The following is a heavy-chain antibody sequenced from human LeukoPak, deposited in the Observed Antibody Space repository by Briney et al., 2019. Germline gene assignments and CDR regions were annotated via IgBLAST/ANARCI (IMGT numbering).Heavy chain of an antibody. Sequence: GGSLRLSCAASGFTFSYYWMHWVRQAPGKGLVWVSCITSHGSRTIYADSVKGRFTISRDNAKNTLYQQMNSLRAEDTAVYYCAREGGYDPFEYWGEGALVTVSS. V-gene: IGHV3-74*01. CDR2: ITSHGSRT. D-gene: IGHD5-12*01. CDR1: GFTFSYYW. J-gene: IGHJ4*02. CDR3: AREGGYDPFEY.